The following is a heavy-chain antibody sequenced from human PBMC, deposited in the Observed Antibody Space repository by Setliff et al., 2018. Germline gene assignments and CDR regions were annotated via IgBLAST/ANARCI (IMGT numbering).Heavy chain of an antibody. D-gene: IGHD1-26*01. V-gene: IGHV3-74*01. CDR1: GFTFSSYW. CDR2: INSDGSST. Sequence: PGESLKISCAASGFTFSSYWVHWVRQAPGKGLVWVSRINSDGSSTSYADSVKGRFTISRDNAKNTLYLQMNSLRAEGTAVYYCARDSGVGATPDDAFDIWGQGTMVTVSS. CDR3: ARDSGVGATPDDAFDI. J-gene: IGHJ3*02.